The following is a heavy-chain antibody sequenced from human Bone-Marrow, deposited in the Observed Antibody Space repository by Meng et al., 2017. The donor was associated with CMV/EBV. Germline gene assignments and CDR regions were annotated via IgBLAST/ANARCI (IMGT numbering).Heavy chain of an antibody. V-gene: IGHV3-7*04. Sequence: GESRKISCASSGFTLSRNWMTWVSQAPGKGLEWVANIKEDGSEKKYLDSVKGRFTISRDNAKNSVYLQINSLRGEDTAVYYCARAIEGIRETLDYWGQGTLVTFSS. CDR1: GFTLSRNW. D-gene: IGHD2-21*01. CDR2: IKEDGSEK. J-gene: IGHJ4*02. CDR3: ARAIEGIRETLDY.